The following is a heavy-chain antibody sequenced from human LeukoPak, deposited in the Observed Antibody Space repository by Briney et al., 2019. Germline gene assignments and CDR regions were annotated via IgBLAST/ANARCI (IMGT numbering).Heavy chain of an antibody. V-gene: IGHV3-7*01. Sequence: GGSLRLSCVASGFTFTTYWMAWVRQAPGKGLEWVANIKQDGSEEYYADSVRGRFTISRDNAKNSLYLLMNSLRAEDTAVYYCSNGIFDRSYWGQGTLVTVSS. CDR2: IKQDGSEE. CDR3: SNGIFDRSY. CDR1: GFTFTTYW. D-gene: IGHD3-9*01. J-gene: IGHJ4*02.